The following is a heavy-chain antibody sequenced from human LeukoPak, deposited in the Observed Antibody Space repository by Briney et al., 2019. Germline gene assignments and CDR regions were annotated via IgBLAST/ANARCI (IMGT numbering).Heavy chain of an antibody. D-gene: IGHD1-26*01. CDR2: ISGSGGST. CDR1: GFTFSSYA. CDR3: ARESLLRGIVGATVSWFDP. V-gene: IGHV3-23*01. J-gene: IGHJ5*02. Sequence: GGSLRLSCAASGFTFSSYAMSWVRQAPGKGLEWVSAISGSGGSTYYADSVKGRFTISRDNSKNTLYLQMNSLRAEDTAVYYCARESLLRGIVGATVSWFDPWGQGTLVTVSS.